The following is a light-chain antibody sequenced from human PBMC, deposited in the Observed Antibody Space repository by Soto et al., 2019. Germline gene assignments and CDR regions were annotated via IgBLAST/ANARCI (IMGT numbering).Light chain of an antibody. V-gene: IGLV1-44*01. CDR3: AAWDDNLIGPV. CDR2: SNN. CDR1: VSNIGSNT. Sequence: QSVLTQPPSASGTPGQRVTISCSGSVSNIGSNTVNWYQQLPGTAPKLLIYSNNQRPSGVPDRFSGSNSGTSASLAISGLRSEDEGDYYCAAWDDNLIGPVFGTGTKVTVL. J-gene: IGLJ1*01.